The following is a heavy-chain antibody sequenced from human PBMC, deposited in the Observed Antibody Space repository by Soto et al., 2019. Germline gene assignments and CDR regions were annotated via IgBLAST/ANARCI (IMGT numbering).Heavy chain of an antibody. CDR1: GYSISSGYY. J-gene: IGHJ5*02. CDR2: IYHSGST. V-gene: IGHV4-38-2*02. D-gene: IGHD6-6*01. Sequence: LSLTCAVSGYSISSGYYWGWIRQPPGKGLEWIGSIYHSGSTYYNPSIKSRVTISVDTSKNQFSLKLSSVTAADTAVYYCARDPEYSSSSSWFDPWGQGTLVTVSS. CDR3: ARDPEYSSSSSWFDP.